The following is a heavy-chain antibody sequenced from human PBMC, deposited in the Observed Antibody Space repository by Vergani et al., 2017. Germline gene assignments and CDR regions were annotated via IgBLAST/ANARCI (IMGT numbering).Heavy chain of an antibody. V-gene: IGHV1-69*13. Sequence: QVQLVQSGAEVKKPGSSVKVSCKASGGTFSSYAISWVRQAPGQGLEWMGRIIPIFGTANYAQKFQGRVTITADESTSTAYMELSSLRSEDTAVYYCARNYYGSGSYYGEGYYFDYWGQGTLVTVSS. CDR3: ARNYYGSGSYYGEGYYFDY. CDR2: IIPIFGTA. J-gene: IGHJ4*02. D-gene: IGHD3-10*01. CDR1: GGTFSSYA.